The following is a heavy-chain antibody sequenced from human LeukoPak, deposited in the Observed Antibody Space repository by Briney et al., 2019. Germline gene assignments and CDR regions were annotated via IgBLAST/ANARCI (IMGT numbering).Heavy chain of an antibody. Sequence: SETLSLTCTVSGDSISSYYWSWIRQPPGKGLEWIGYIYYSGSTNYNPSLKSRVTISVDTSKNQFSLKLSSVTAADTAVYYCARDESGWFLFDYWGQGTLVTVSS. CDR2: IYYSGST. CDR1: GDSISSYY. J-gene: IGHJ4*02. CDR3: ARDESGWFLFDY. V-gene: IGHV4-59*01. D-gene: IGHD6-19*01.